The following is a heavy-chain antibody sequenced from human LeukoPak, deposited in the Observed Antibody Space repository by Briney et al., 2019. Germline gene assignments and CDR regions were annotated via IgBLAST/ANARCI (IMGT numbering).Heavy chain of an antibody. J-gene: IGHJ6*03. CDR1: GGSFSNYY. D-gene: IGHD1-7*01. Sequence: SETLSLTCAVYGGSFSNYYWSWIRQPPGKGLEWIGEINDSGTINHNPSLMSRVTISVDKSRNQFSLKLSSVTAADTAVYYCARRWNYGRNYYIDVWGKGATVSVSS. CDR2: INDSGTI. CDR3: ARRWNYGRNYYIDV. V-gene: IGHV4-34*01.